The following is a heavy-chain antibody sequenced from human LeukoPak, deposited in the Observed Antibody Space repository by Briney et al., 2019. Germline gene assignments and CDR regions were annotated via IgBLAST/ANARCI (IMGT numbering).Heavy chain of an antibody. J-gene: IGHJ3*02. V-gene: IGHV4-38-2*01. CDR1: GYSISSGYY. D-gene: IGHD1-26*01. Sequence: SETLSLTCAVSGYSISSGYYWGWIRQPPGKGLEWIGSIYHSGSTYYNPSPKSRVTISVDTSKNQFSLKLSSVTAADTAVYYCARGKWELLNAFDIWGQGTMVTVSS. CDR2: IYHSGST. CDR3: ARGKWELLNAFDI.